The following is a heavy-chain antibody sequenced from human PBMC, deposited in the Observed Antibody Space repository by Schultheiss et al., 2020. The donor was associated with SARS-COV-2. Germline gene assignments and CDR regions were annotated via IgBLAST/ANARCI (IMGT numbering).Heavy chain of an antibody. Sequence: GGSLRLSCTASGFTFGDYAMSWVRQAPGKGLEWVAVISYDGSNKYYADSVKGRFTISRDNARNSLYLQMNSLRAEDTAVYYCTRSSGGGFCDYWGQGTLVTVSS. V-gene: IGHV3-30*07. J-gene: IGHJ4*02. CDR2: ISYDGSNK. CDR1: GFTFGDYA. CDR3: TRSSGGGFCDY. D-gene: IGHD2-15*01.